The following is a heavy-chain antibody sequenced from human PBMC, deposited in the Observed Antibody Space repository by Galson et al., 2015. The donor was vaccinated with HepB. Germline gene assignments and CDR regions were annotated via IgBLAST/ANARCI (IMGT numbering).Heavy chain of an antibody. CDR1: GFTFSSYA. CDR3: AREVVVAATPEGYFDY. D-gene: IGHD2-15*01. CDR2: ISYDGSNK. V-gene: IGHV3-30*04. Sequence: SLRLSCAASGFTFSSYAMHWVRQAPGKGLEWVAVISYDGSNKYYADSVKGRFTISRDNSKNTLYLQMNSLRAEDTAVYYCAREVVVAATPEGYFDYWGQGTLVTVSS. J-gene: IGHJ4*02.